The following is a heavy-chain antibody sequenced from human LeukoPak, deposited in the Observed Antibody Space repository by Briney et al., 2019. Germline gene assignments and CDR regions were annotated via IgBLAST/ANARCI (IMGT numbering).Heavy chain of an antibody. Sequence: PGGSLRLSCAASGFTFSDYIMSWFRQAPGKGLEWVGFIRNKASGGSTEYAASVQGRFTISRDDSKSIAYLQMNSLQTEDTAVYYCSVVTDYWGQGTMVAVSS. D-gene: IGHD2-21*02. CDR2: IRNKASGGST. CDR3: SVVTDY. CDR1: GFTFSDYI. V-gene: IGHV3-49*03. J-gene: IGHJ4*02.